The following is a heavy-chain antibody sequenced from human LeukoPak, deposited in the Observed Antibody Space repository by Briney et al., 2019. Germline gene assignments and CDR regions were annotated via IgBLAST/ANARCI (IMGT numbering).Heavy chain of an antibody. D-gene: IGHD6-6*01. V-gene: IGHV3-48*03. CDR3: AKLDSIAGLDY. J-gene: IGHJ4*02. CDR1: GFTFSIYE. CDR2: IGSSGRTI. Sequence: GGSLRLSCAASGFTFSIYEMNWVRQAPGKGLEWLSYIGSSGRTIYYADSVKGRFTISRDNAKNSLYLQMNSLRVEDTAVYYCAKLDSIAGLDYWGQGTLVTVSS.